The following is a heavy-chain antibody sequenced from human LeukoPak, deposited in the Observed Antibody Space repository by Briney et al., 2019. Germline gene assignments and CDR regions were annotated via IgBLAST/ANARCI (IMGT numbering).Heavy chain of an antibody. Sequence: PGGSLRLSCAASGFTFSSYSMNWVRQAPGKGLEWISYIGISSGNTKYADSVKGRLTISGDKASNSVYLQMNSLRGEEKAGYYGARNTKYAFDNWAQETLVTVPS. CDR1: GFTFSSYS. CDR3: ARNTKYAFDN. CDR2: IGISSGNT. J-gene: IGHJ4*02. V-gene: IGHV3-48*01. D-gene: IGHD2-2*01.